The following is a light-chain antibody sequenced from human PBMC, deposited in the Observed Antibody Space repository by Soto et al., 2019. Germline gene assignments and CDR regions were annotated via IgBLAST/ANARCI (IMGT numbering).Light chain of an antibody. CDR3: QPFHTYPVT. CDR2: AAS. CDR1: QSISTY. Sequence: DIQGTQPPSSLGASGGDRGTITGPASQSISTYLNWYQQKAGLAPKLLIYAASSLQSGVPSRFSGSESGTDFTLTISSLQAEDFATYYCQPFHTYPVTFGQGTQLEIK. V-gene: IGKV1-39*01. J-gene: IGKJ5*01.